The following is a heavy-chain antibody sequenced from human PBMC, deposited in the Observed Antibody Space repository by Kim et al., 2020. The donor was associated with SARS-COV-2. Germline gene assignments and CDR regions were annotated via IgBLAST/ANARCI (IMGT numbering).Heavy chain of an antibody. J-gene: IGHJ5*02. CDR3: ARRSSSCSWFDL. Sequence: ASVKVSCKASGYTFTSYGISWVRQAPGQGLEWMGWISPDSGNTKYIQKVQGRVTMTTDTSTSTVYMELRSLRSDDTAVYYCARRSSSCSWFDLWGQGTLV. D-gene: IGHD6-6*01. CDR1: GYTFTSYG. CDR2: ISPDSGNT. V-gene: IGHV1-18*01.